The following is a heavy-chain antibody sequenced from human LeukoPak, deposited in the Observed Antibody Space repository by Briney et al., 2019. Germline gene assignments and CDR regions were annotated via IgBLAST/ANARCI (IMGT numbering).Heavy chain of an antibody. CDR1: GDSVSSNSAA. D-gene: IGHD6-13*01. CDR3: ARNFAARNSSSCYSSYFDY. Sequence: SQTLSLTCAISGDSVSSNSAAWNWIRQSPSRGLEWLGRTYYRSKWYNDYAVSVKSRITINPDTSKNQFSLQLNSVTPEDTAVYYCARNFAARNSSSCYSSYFDYWGQGTLVTVSS. CDR2: TYYRSKWYN. J-gene: IGHJ4*02. V-gene: IGHV6-1*01.